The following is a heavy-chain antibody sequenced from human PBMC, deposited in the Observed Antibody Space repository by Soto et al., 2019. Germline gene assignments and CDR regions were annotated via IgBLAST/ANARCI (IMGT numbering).Heavy chain of an antibody. CDR2: FYYSENT. CDR3: ARLGGYCSSTRCYGYYGMDV. J-gene: IGHJ6*02. Sequence: KGLELIGTFYYSENTYYNPSLESRVTISVDTSKNQFSLKVSSVTVADTAVYYCARLGGYCSSTRCYGYYGMDVWGQGTTVT. D-gene: IGHD2-2*01. V-gene: IGHV4-39*01.